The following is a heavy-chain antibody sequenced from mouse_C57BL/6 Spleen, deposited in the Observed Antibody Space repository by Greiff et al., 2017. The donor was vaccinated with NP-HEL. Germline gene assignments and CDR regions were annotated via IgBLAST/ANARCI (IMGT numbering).Heavy chain of an antibody. V-gene: IGHV1-66*01. J-gene: IGHJ4*01. D-gene: IGHD2-14*01. CDR3: GPSSYYRGAMDY. Sequence: VQLQQSGPELVKPGASVKISCKASGYSFTSYYIHWVKQRPGQGLEWIGWIYPGSGNTKYNEKFKGKATLTADTSSSTAYMQLSSLTSEDSAVYYCGPSSYYRGAMDYWGQGTSVTVSS. CDR2: IYPGSGNT. CDR1: GYSFTSYY.